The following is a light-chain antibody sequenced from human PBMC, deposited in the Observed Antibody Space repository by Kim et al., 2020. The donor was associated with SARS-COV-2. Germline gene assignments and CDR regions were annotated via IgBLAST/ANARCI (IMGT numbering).Light chain of an antibody. Sequence: PGERATVSVRASKSGGSNLARYPPRPGRAPRLRNYGASNMATGIPARFSGSGSGTEFTLTISSLQSEDFAVYYCQQYDDWLLISFGQGTRLDIK. V-gene: IGKV3-15*01. CDR3: QQYDDWLLIS. CDR1: KSGGSN. CDR2: GAS. J-gene: IGKJ5*01.